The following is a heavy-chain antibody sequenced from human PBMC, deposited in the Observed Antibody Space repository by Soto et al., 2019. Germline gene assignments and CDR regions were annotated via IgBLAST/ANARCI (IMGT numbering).Heavy chain of an antibody. Sequence: GSLRLSCAASGFTFSNYWMHWVRQGPGKGLVWVSRINSDGSSASYADSVKGRFTISRDNAKNTLYLQMNSLRAEDTAVYYCARDTLELLYYFDYWGQGTLVTVSS. V-gene: IGHV3-74*01. CDR3: ARDTLELLYYFDY. CDR2: INSDGSSA. CDR1: GFTFSNYW. D-gene: IGHD1-7*01. J-gene: IGHJ4*02.